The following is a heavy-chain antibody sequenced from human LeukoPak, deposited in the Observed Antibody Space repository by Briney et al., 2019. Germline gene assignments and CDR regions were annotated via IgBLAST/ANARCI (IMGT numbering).Heavy chain of an antibody. CDR1: GFTSSNAR. Sequence: GGSPRLSRAPSGFTSSNARMSGGRQGPGKGLEWVGRIKSKTAGETTDYAAPVKGRFTISRDDSKNTLYLQMNGLKTEDTAVYYCTSTRGYFDSWGQGTLVTVSS. J-gene: IGHJ4*02. CDR2: IKSKTAGETT. CDR3: TSTRGYFDS. V-gene: IGHV3-15*01. D-gene: IGHD5/OR15-5a*01.